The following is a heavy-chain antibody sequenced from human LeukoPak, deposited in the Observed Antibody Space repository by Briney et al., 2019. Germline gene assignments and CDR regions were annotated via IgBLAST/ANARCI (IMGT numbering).Heavy chain of an antibody. CDR3: ARGRSPYDSSGYYYPEYFQH. D-gene: IGHD3-22*01. CDR1: GGSFSGYY. CDR2: INHSGST. J-gene: IGHJ1*01. Sequence: PSETLSLTCAVYGGSFSGYYWSWIRQPPGKGLEWIGEINHSGSTNYNPSLKSRVTISVDTSKNQFSPKLSSVTAADTAVYYCARGRSPYDSSGYYYPEYFQHWGQGTLVTVSS. V-gene: IGHV4-34*01.